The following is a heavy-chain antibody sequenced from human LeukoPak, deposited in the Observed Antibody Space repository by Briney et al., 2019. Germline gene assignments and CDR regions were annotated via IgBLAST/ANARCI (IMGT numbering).Heavy chain of an antibody. V-gene: IGHV1-69*05. CDR1: GGTFSSYA. D-gene: IGHD3-10*01. CDR2: IIPIFGTA. CDR3: AAVITMVRGVTNFDY. J-gene: IGHJ4*02. Sequence: SVKVSCKASGGTFSSYAISWVRQAPGQGLEWMGGIIPIFGTANYAQKFQGRVTITTDESTSTAYMELSSLGSEDTAVYYCAAVITMVRGVTNFDYWGQGTLVTVSS.